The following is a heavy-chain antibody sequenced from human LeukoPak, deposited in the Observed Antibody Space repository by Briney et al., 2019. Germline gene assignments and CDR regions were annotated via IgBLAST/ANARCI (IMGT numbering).Heavy chain of an antibody. CDR3: ARQSYYYDSSLGY. CDR2: IYYSGST. CDR1: GGSISSYY. V-gene: IGHV4-59*08. J-gene: IGHJ4*02. D-gene: IGHD3-22*01. Sequence: SETLSLTCTVSGGSISSYYWSWIRQPPGKGLEWIGYIYYSGSTNYNPSLKSRVTISVDTSKNQSSLKLNSVTAADTAVYYCARQSYYYDSSLGYWGQGTLVTVSS.